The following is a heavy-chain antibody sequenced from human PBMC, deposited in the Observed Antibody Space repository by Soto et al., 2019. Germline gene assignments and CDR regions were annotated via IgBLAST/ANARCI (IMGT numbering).Heavy chain of an antibody. D-gene: IGHD6-13*01. J-gene: IGHJ6*02. CDR1: GGSFNDYY. Sequence: PSETLSLTCAVYGGSFNDYYWSWIRQPPGKGLEWIGEINHSGSTNYNPSLKSRVTISVDMSKNQFSLKLNSMTAADTAVYYCARGRKQLVLVYYDYYGMDVWGQGPTVTVSS. CDR3: ARGRKQLVLVYYDYYGMDV. V-gene: IGHV4-34*01. CDR2: INHSGST.